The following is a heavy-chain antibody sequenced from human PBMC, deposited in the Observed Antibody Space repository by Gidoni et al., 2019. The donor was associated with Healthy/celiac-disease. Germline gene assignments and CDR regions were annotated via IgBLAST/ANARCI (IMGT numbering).Heavy chain of an antibody. D-gene: IGHD7-27*01. CDR3: ARYLVLYELGCAFDI. Sequence: EVQLVEYGGGLVKPGGSLRRSCAPSGFTFSSYSMNWVRQAPGKGLEWVSSISSSSSYIHYADSVKGRFTISRDNAQNSLYLQMNSLRAEDTAVYYCARYLVLYELGCAFDIWGQGTMVTVSS. CDR1: GFTFSSYS. J-gene: IGHJ3*02. CDR2: ISSSSSYI. V-gene: IGHV3-21*01.